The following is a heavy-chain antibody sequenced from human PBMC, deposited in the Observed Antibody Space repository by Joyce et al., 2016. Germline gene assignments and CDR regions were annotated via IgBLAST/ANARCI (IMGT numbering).Heavy chain of an antibody. CDR2: IYPGDSKT. D-gene: IGHD3-3*01. Sequence: EVQLVQSGAEMKKPGESLKISCKTSEYSFTNYWFFWVRQMPGKGLEWMGMIYPGDSKTRYSPSFQGQVTISADKSGSTTYLQWSSLRASDTAMYYCARCPRVEWPPSGFDVWGQGTMVTVSS. V-gene: IGHV5-51*01. CDR3: ARCPRVEWPPSGFDV. CDR1: EYSFTNYW. J-gene: IGHJ3*01.